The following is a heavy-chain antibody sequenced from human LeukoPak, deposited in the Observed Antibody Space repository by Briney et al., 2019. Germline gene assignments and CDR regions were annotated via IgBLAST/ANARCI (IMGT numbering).Heavy chain of an antibody. CDR1: GGSSSGYY. Sequence: SETLSLTCAVYGGSSSGYYWSWIRQPPGKGLEWIGEINHSGSTNYNPSLKSRVAISVDTSKNQFSLKLSSVTAADTAVYYCASVDGSGSYYPLPYWFDPWGQGTLVTVSS. D-gene: IGHD3-10*01. CDR2: INHSGST. V-gene: IGHV4-34*01. CDR3: ASVDGSGSYYPLPYWFDP. J-gene: IGHJ5*02.